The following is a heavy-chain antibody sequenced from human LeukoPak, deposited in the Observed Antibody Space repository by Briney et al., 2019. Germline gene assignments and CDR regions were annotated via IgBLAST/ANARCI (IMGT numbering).Heavy chain of an antibody. CDR3: ARGRSAAGTFWFDP. D-gene: IGHD6-19*01. Sequence: GGSLRLSCAASGFTFRSHGMHWVRQAPGKGLEWVAVISYDGSNKYYADSVKGRFTISRDNSKNTLYLQMNSLRAEDTAVYYCARGRSAAGTFWFDPWGQGTLVTVSS. J-gene: IGHJ5*02. V-gene: IGHV3-30*19. CDR2: ISYDGSNK. CDR1: GFTFRSHG.